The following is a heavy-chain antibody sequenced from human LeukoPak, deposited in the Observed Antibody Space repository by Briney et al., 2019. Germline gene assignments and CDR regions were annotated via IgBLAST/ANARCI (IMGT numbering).Heavy chain of an antibody. J-gene: IGHJ4*02. Sequence: GGSLRLSCAASGFTFDDYAIYWVRQGPGKGLEWVSLISGDGGSVYYADSVKGRFTISRDNSKNSLYLQMNSLRTEDTALYYCAKEDYSSSWYALDYWGQGTLVTVSS. D-gene: IGHD6-13*01. CDR3: AKEDYSSSWYALDY. CDR2: ISGDGGSV. CDR1: GFTFDDYA. V-gene: IGHV3-43*02.